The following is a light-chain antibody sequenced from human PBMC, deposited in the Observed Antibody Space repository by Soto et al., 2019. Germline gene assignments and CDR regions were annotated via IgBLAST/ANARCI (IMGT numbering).Light chain of an antibody. J-gene: IGKJ2*01. CDR3: QQYNTYS. CDR2: KTS. CDR1: QSLNSW. V-gene: IGKV1-5*03. Sequence: IQITQSPSTLSASVGDRVSITCRASQSLNSWLAWYQQKPGKAPKLLIYKTSTLESGVPSRFSGSGSGTEFTLTISNLQPDDFATYYCQQYNTYSFGQGPKVDIK.